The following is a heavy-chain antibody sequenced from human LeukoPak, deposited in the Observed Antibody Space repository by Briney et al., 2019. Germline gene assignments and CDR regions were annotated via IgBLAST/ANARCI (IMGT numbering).Heavy chain of an antibody. Sequence: SETLSLTCTVSGGSISSHYWSWIRQPPGKGLEWIGYIYYSGSTYYNPSLKSRVTISVDTSKNQFSLKLSSVTAADTAVYYCARNVASNYYGSGRDAFDIWGQGTMVTVSS. V-gene: IGHV4-59*11. CDR2: IYYSGST. CDR1: GGSISSHY. D-gene: IGHD3-10*01. J-gene: IGHJ3*02. CDR3: ARNVASNYYGSGRDAFDI.